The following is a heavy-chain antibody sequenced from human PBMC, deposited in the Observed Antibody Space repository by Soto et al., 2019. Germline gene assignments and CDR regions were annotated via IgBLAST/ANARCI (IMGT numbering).Heavy chain of an antibody. V-gene: IGHV4-39*01. CDR1: GGSISSSSYY. D-gene: IGHD5-18*01. CDR2: IYYSGST. J-gene: IGHJ4*02. Sequence: SETLSLTRTVSGGSISSSSYYWGWIRQPPGKGLEWIGSIYYSGSTYYKPSLKSRVTISVDTSKNQFSLKLSSVTAADTAVYYCATPRGYSYGYYFDYWGQGTLVTVSS. CDR3: ATPRGYSYGYYFDY.